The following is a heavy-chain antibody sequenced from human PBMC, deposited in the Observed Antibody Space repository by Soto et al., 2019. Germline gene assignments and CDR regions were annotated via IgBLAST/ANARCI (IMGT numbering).Heavy chain of an antibody. CDR3: AKDLVPAAIGSSPFDP. CDR1: GFTFSSYA. D-gene: IGHD2-2*01. Sequence: VQLLESGGGLVQPGGSLRLSCAASGFTFSSYAMSWVRQAPGKGLEWVSAISGSGGSTYYADSVKGRFTISRDNSKNTLYLQKNSLRAEDTAVYYCAKDLVPAAIGSSPFDPWGQGTLVTVSS. V-gene: IGHV3-23*01. CDR2: ISGSGGST. J-gene: IGHJ5*02.